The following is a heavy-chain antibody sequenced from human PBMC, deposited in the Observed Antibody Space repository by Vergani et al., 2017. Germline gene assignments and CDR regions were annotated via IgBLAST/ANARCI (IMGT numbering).Heavy chain of an antibody. V-gene: IGHV1-18*01. Sequence: QVQLVQSGAEVKKPGASVKVSCKASGYTFTSYGISWVRQAPGQGREWMGWISAYNGNTNYAQKLQGRVTMTTDTSTSTAYMELRSLRSDDTAVYYCARTRNYYYDSSGRDYWGQGTLVTVSS. D-gene: IGHD3-22*01. J-gene: IGHJ4*02. CDR2: ISAYNGNT. CDR1: GYTFTSYG. CDR3: ARTRNYYYDSSGRDY.